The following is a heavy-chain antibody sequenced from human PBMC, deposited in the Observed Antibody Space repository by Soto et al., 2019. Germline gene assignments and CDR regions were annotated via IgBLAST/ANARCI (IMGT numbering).Heavy chain of an antibody. CDR1: GFTFKSYA. CDR2: ISGRGETT. V-gene: IGHV3-23*01. D-gene: IGHD3-3*01. J-gene: IGHJ4*02. CDR3: AKWGKELWSAYTH. Sequence: EVQLLESGGDLVQPGGSLRLSCAASGFTFKSYAMSWVRQAPGKGLEWVSAISGRGETTYYADYVKGRYTISRDNSKNTLLLHINRLIVEDTAVYYCAKWGKELWSAYTHWGQGTRVTVSS.